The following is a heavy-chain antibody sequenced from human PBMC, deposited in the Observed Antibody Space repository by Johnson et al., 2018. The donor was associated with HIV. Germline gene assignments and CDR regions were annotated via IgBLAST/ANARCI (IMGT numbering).Heavy chain of an antibody. V-gene: IGHV3-74*01. Sequence: VQLVESGGGLVQPGGSLRLSCAASGFTFSSYWMHWVRQAPGKGLVWVSRINSDGSSTSYADSVKGRFTISRDNAKDTLYLHMNSLRAEDTALYYCARVLPYSSAVGFDIWGQGTMVTVSS. CDR2: INSDGSST. J-gene: IGHJ3*02. CDR3: ARVLPYSSAVGFDI. CDR1: GFTFSSYW. D-gene: IGHD6-25*01.